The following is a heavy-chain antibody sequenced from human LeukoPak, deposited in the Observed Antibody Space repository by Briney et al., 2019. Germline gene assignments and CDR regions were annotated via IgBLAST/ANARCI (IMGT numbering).Heavy chain of an antibody. CDR3: TTDLGTYYHGSQRLIPIDY. CDR1: GFTFTNAW. J-gene: IGHJ4*02. CDR2: VKSKTDGETT. Sequence: GGSLRLSCVDSGFTFTNAWMSWVRQAPGKGLEWIGRVKSKTDGETTNYAEPVRGRFTISRDDSKGAVYQQMNSLKIEDTAVYYCTTDLGTYYHGSQRLIPIDYWGQGTLVTVSS. D-gene: IGHD3-10*01. V-gene: IGHV3-15*01.